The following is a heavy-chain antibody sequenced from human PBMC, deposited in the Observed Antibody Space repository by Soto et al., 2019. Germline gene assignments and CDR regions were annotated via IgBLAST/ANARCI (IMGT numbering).Heavy chain of an antibody. CDR2: ISAYNGNT. V-gene: IGHV1-18*01. CDR3: ARDPLIAAAGQLYYYYGMDV. J-gene: IGHJ6*02. CDR1: GYTFTSYG. D-gene: IGHD6-13*01. Sequence: GASVKVSCKASGYTFTSYGISWVRQAPGQGLEWMGWISAYNGNTNYAQKLQGRVTMTTDTSTSTAYMELRSLRSDDTAVYYCARDPLIAAAGQLYYYYGMDVWGQGTTVTVSS.